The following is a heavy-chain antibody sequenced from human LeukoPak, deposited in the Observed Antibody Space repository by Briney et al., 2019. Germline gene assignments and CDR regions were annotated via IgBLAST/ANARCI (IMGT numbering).Heavy chain of an antibody. CDR1: GFTFSSYS. Sequence: PGGSLRLSCVASGFTFSSYSMNWVRQAPGKGLEWVSSISSSSSYIYYADSVKGRFTISRDNAKNSLYLQMNSLRAEDTALYYCARELGYCTNGVCYGHFDYWGQGTLVTVSS. D-gene: IGHD2-8*01. J-gene: IGHJ4*02. CDR3: ARELGYCTNGVCYGHFDY. CDR2: ISSSSSYI. V-gene: IGHV3-21*04.